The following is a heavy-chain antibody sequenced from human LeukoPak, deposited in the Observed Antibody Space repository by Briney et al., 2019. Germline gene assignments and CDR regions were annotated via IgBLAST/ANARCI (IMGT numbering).Heavy chain of an antibody. V-gene: IGHV4-34*01. CDR2: INHSGST. Sequence: SETLSLTCAVYGGSFSGYYWSWIRQPPGKGLEWIGEINHSGSTNYNPSLKSRVTISVDTSKNQFSLKLSSVTAADTAVYYCARVGYSSGWYPYYYYMDVWGKGTTVTVSS. CDR3: ARVGYSSGWYPYYYYMDV. D-gene: IGHD6-19*01. J-gene: IGHJ6*03. CDR1: GGSFSGYY.